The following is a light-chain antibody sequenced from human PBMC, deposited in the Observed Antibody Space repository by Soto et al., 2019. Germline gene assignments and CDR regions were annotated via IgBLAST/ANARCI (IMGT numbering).Light chain of an antibody. J-gene: IGKJ5*01. Sequence: EMVMTQSPAILSVSPGESATLSCRASQSVNSNYLAWYQQHPGQPPRLLIYGISTRATGIPARFSGSGSGTEFSLTISSLQXXXXAVYYCQQYSKWPITFGQGTRLEMK. V-gene: IGKV3-15*01. CDR1: QSVNSN. CDR2: GIS. CDR3: QQYSKWPIT.